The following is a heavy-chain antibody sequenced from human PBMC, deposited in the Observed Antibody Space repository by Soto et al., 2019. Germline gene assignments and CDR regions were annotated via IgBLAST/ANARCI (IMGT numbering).Heavy chain of an antibody. V-gene: IGHV3-48*02. CDR1: GFGFSDYS. D-gene: IGHD4-17*01. CDR3: ARLPKGSTVTS. J-gene: IGHJ4*02. Sequence: EVQLLESGGGLVHPGGSLRLSCVASGFGFSDYSMHWVRQAPGKGLEWVSYITSSGDSTYYADSIKGRFTVSRDNAKNSLFLQMNSLREEDTAVYYCARLPKGSTVTSWGQGTLVTVSS. CDR2: ITSSGDST.